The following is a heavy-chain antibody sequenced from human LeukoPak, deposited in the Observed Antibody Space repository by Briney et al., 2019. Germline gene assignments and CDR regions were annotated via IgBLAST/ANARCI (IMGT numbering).Heavy chain of an antibody. CDR2: ISSSGSTI. Sequence: PGGSLRLSCAASGFTFSDYYMSWIRQAPGKGLEWVSYISSSGSTIYYADSVKGRFTISRDNAKNSLYLQMNSLRAEDTAVYYCARDHRSGGSCYAFDIWGQGTMVTVSS. V-gene: IGHV3-11*04. CDR1: GFTFSDYY. D-gene: IGHD2-15*01. J-gene: IGHJ3*02. CDR3: ARDHRSGGSCYAFDI.